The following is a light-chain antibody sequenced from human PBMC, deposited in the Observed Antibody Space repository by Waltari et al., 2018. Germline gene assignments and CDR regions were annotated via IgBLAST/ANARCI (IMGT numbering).Light chain of an antibody. J-gene: IGKJ1*01. CDR3: QQYGSSPQT. Sequence: EIVLTQSPGTLSLSPGERATLSCRASQNINNNYLAWYQQKPGQAPRLLISFASSRATGIPDRFSGSGSATDFTLTISRLEPEDFAVYYCQQYGSSPQTFGQGTKVEIK. CDR2: FAS. CDR1: QNINNNY. V-gene: IGKV3-20*01.